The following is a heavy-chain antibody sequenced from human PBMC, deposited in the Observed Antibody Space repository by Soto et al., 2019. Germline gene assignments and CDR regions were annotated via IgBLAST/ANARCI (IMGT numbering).Heavy chain of an antibody. V-gene: IGHV4-34*01. J-gene: IGHJ4*02. Sequence: SETLSLTCAVYGGSFSGYYWSWIRQPPGKGLEWIGEINHSGSTNYNPSLKSRVTISVDTSKNQFSLKLSSVTAADTAVYYCARGELGITGTNEDIVVVVAATPFDYWGQGTLVTVSS. CDR3: ARGELGITGTNEDIVVVVAATPFDY. D-gene: IGHD2-15*01. CDR1: GGSFSGYY. CDR2: INHSGST.